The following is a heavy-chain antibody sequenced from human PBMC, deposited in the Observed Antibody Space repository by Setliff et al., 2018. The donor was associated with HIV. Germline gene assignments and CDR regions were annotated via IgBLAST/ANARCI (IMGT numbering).Heavy chain of an antibody. V-gene: IGHV4-4*08. Sequence: SETLSLTCTVSGGSISSYYWSWIRQPPGKGLEWIGYIYTSGSTKYNPSLKSRVTISVDNAKNSLYLQVNNLRAEDKTVYYCARGPSSTHWSPGYFQHWGQGTPVTVSS. CDR1: GGSISSYY. CDR2: IYTSGST. CDR3: ARGPSSTHWSPGYFQH. D-gene: IGHD2-8*02. J-gene: IGHJ1*01.